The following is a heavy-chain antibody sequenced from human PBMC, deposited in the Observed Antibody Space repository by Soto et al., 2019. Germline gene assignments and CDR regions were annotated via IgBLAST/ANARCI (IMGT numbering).Heavy chain of an antibody. V-gene: IGHV4-34*01. CDR2: INHSGST. J-gene: IGHJ3*02. CDR1: GGSFSGYY. D-gene: IGHD2-8*02. Sequence: PSETLSLTCAVYGGSFSGYYWSWIRQPPGKGLEWIGEINHSGSTNYNPSLKSRVTISVDTSKNQFSLKLSSVTAADTAVYYCARGPRGVWRFGAFDIWGQGTMVTVSS. CDR3: ARGPRGVWRFGAFDI.